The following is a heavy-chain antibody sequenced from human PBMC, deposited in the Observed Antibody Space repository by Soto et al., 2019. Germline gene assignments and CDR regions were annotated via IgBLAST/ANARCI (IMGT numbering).Heavy chain of an antibody. CDR1: GGSFSGYY. J-gene: IGHJ5*02. Sequence: KASETLSLTCAVYGGSFSGYYWSWIRQPPGKGLEWIGEINHSGSTNYNPSLKSRVTISVDTSKNQFSLKLSSVTAADTAVYYCARGVGVATRNWFDPWGQGTLVTVS. CDR2: INHSGST. V-gene: IGHV4-34*01. D-gene: IGHD5-12*01. CDR3: ARGVGVATRNWFDP.